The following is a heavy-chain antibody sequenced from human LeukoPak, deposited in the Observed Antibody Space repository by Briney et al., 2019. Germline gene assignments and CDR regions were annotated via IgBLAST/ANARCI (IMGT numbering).Heavy chain of an antibody. CDR1: GFTFSGSA. J-gene: IGHJ3*02. CDR3: AAAFGTTFDI. Sequence: PGGSLKLSCAASGFTFSGSAMHWVRQASGKGLEWVGRIRSKANNYATSYAASVKGRFTISRDDSKNTAPLQMNSLKTEDTAVYYCAAAFGTTFDIWAQGTMVTVSS. V-gene: IGHV3-73*01. CDR2: IRSKANNYAT. D-gene: IGHD2-8*01.